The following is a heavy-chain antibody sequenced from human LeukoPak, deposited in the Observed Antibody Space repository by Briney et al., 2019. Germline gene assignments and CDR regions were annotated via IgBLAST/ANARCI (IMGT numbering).Heavy chain of an antibody. CDR2: ISSSGSTI. D-gene: IGHD3-22*01. CDR3: ARDQALRDYYDSSGSPFDI. V-gene: IGHV3-11*04. Sequence: GGSLRLSCAASGFTFSDYYMSWIRQAPGKGLEWVSYISSSGSTIYYADSVKGRFTISRDNAKNSLYLQMNSLRAEDTAVYYCARDQALRDYYDSSGSPFDIWGQGTMVTVSS. J-gene: IGHJ3*02. CDR1: GFTFSDYY.